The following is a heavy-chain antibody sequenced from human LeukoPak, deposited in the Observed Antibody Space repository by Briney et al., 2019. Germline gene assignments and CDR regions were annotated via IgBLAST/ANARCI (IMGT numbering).Heavy chain of an antibody. CDR2: ISGSGDYT. V-gene: IGHV3-23*01. CDR1: GFTFSSYE. CDR3: AKRNKDDGDYGFDY. D-gene: IGHD4-17*01. Sequence: PGGSLRLSCAASGFTFSSYEMNWVRQAPGKGLEWVSTISGSGDYTYYADSVKGRFTISRDNSKNTLYLQMNSLRAEDTAVYYCAKRNKDDGDYGFDYWGQGTLVTVSS. J-gene: IGHJ4*02.